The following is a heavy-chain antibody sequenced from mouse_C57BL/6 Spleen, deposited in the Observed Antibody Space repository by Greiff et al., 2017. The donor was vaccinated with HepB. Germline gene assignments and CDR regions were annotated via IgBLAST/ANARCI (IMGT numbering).Heavy chain of an antibody. D-gene: IGHD2-4*01. CDR2: ISNLAYSI. CDR1: GFTFSDYG. CDR3: ARHDDYDVPFAY. J-gene: IGHJ3*01. V-gene: IGHV5-15*01. Sequence: DVMLVESGGGLVQPGGSLKLSCAASGFTFSDYGMAWVRQAPRKGPEWVAFISNLAYSIYYADTVTGRFTISRENAKNTLYLEMSSLRSEDTAMYYCARHDDYDVPFAYWGQGTLVTVSA.